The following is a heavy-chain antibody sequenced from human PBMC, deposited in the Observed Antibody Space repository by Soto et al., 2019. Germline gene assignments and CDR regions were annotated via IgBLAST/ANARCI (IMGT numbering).Heavy chain of an antibody. CDR2: ISAYNGNT. CDR3: AGVSRGYDILTGYYLLNDY. CDR1: GYTFTSYG. Sequence: QVQLVQSGAEVKKPGASVKVSCKASGYTFTSYGISWVRQAPGQGLEWMGWISAYNGNTNYAQKLQGRVTMTTDTSTSTAYMELRSLRSDDTAVYYCAGVSRGYDILTGYYLLNDYWGQGTLVTVSS. D-gene: IGHD3-9*01. J-gene: IGHJ4*02. V-gene: IGHV1-18*01.